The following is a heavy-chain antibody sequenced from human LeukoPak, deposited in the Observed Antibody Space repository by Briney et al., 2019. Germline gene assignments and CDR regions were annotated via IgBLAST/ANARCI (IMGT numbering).Heavy chain of an antibody. Sequence: GGSLRLSCAASGFSFSDSYMSWIRQAPGKGVEGFSYIGSSGSTIYYADSVKGRFTISRDNAKNSLYPQMNSRRAEDTAVYYCARVGRFLEWLPKDYYYYYMDVWGKGTTVTVSS. V-gene: IGHV3-11*01. CDR1: GFSFSDSY. CDR3: ARVGRFLEWLPKDYYYYYMDV. J-gene: IGHJ6*03. D-gene: IGHD3-3*01. CDR2: IGSSGSTI.